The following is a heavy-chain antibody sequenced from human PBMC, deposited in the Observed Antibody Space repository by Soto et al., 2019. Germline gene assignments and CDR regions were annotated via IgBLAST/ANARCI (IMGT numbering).Heavy chain of an antibody. Sequence: QVQLQESGPGLVKPSETLSLTCTVSGGSISSYYWSWIRQPPGKGLEWIGYIYYSGSTNYNPSLKSLVTISVDTSKNQFSLKLSSVIAADTAVYYCARGRGAVAGSIFDCWGQGALVTVSS. CDR3: ARGRGAVAGSIFDC. V-gene: IGHV4-59*01. D-gene: IGHD6-19*01. CDR2: IYYSGST. J-gene: IGHJ4*02. CDR1: GGSISSYY.